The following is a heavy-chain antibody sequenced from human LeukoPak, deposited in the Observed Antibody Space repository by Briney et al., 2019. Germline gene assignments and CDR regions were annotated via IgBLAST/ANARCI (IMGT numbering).Heavy chain of an antibody. V-gene: IGHV4-39*01. J-gene: IGHJ4*02. CDR2: IYYSGST. Sequence: SETLSLTCTVSGGSISSGSYYWGWIRQPPGKGLEWIGSIYYSGSTYYNPSLKSRVTISVDTSKNQFSLKLSSVTAADTAVYYCARYDFSLIDYWGQGTLVTVSS. CDR1: GGSISSGSYY. D-gene: IGHD3-3*01. CDR3: ARYDFSLIDY.